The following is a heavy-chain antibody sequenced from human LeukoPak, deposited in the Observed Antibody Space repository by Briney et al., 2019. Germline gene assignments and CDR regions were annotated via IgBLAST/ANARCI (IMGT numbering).Heavy chain of an antibody. Sequence: ASVKVSCKASGGTFSSYAISWVRQAPGQGLEWMGGIIPIFGTANYAQKLQGRVTMTTDTSTSTAYMELRSLRSDDTAVYYCARFRSGSTYDAFDIWGQGTMVTVSS. CDR3: ARFRSGSTYDAFDI. CDR1: GGTFSSYA. CDR2: IIPIFGTA. D-gene: IGHD6-25*01. V-gene: IGHV1-69*05. J-gene: IGHJ3*02.